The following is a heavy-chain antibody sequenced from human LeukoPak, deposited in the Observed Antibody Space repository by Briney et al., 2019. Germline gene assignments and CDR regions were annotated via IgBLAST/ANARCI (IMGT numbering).Heavy chain of an antibody. D-gene: IGHD3-10*01. V-gene: IGHV3-30*04. CDR1: GFTFSAYA. Sequence: GGSLRLSCAASGFTFSAYAMHWVRQAPGKGLEWVSVISSVTSPDGSDKNYAESVRGRVTISRDNSKNTLYLEMNSLRVEDTAVYFCANSQRDWFGELFYFDYWGQGTLVTVSS. CDR2: TSPDGSDK. CDR3: ANSQRDWFGELFYFDY. J-gene: IGHJ4*02.